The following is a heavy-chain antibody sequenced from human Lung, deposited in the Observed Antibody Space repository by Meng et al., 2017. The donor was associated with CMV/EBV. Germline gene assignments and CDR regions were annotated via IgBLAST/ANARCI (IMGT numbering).Heavy chain of an antibody. J-gene: IGHJ6*02. D-gene: IGHD4-23*01. Sequence: SXXVSXKASGGTXSSYGFTWVRQAPGQGLEWIGGTIPIFGSANYAQSFQGRVTISTDESTSTAYMELSSLRSDDTAVYYCARGSYGGNPDYFYFYVMDVWXQGTTVTVSS. CDR1: GGTXSSYG. CDR3: ARGSYGGNPDYFYFYVMDV. CDR2: TIPIFGSA. V-gene: IGHV1-69*05.